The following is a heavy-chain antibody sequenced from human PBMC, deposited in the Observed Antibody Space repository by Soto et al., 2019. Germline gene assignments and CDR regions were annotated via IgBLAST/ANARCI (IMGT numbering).Heavy chain of an antibody. J-gene: IGHJ3*01. V-gene: IGHV2-5*02. CDR1: GFSLSTSAVG. CDR3: ARREGYCVGTKCQMRAFDF. CDR2: IYWDDDK. Sequence: QITLKESGPALVKPTETLTLTCTFSGFSLSTSAVGVGWIRQPPGKALEWLAVIYWDDDKTYSPSLNNRLTITKDTSKDQVVLVMTNLYPVDTATYYCARREGYCVGTKCQMRAFDFWGQGTMVTVSS. D-gene: IGHD2-21*01.